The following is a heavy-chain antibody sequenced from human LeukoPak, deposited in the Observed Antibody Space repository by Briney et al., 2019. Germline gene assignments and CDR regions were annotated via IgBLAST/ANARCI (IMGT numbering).Heavy chain of an antibody. J-gene: IGHJ4*02. Sequence: GRSLRLSCAASGFTFDDYAMHWVRQAPGKGLEWVSGISWNSGSIGYADSVKGRFTISRDNVKNSLYLQMNSLRAEDTALYYCAKVLRYFDWSIGFDYWGQGTLVTVSS. CDR2: ISWNSGSI. CDR1: GFTFDDYA. D-gene: IGHD3-9*01. V-gene: IGHV3-9*01. CDR3: AKVLRYFDWSIGFDY.